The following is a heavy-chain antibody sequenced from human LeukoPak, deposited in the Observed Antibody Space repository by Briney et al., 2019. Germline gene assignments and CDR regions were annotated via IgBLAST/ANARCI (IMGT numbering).Heavy chain of an antibody. CDR2: IYHSGST. D-gene: IGHD5-12*01. CDR3: ARYRGGSGYHFDY. J-gene: IGHJ4*02. V-gene: IGHV4-4*02. CDR1: GGSISSGNW. Sequence: SGTLSLTCAVSGGSISSGNWWSWVRQSPGRGLEWIGEIYHSGSTNYNPSLKSRVTISLDKSKSQFSLKLTSVTAANTAVYYGARYRGGSGYHFDYWGQGTLVTVSS.